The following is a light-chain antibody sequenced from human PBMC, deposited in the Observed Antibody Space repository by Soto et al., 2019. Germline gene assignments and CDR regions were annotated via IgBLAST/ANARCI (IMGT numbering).Light chain of an antibody. Sequence: QSVLTQPPSVSGAPGQRVTISCTGSSSNIGAGYYVHWYQQLPGTAPKLLIYGNSNRPSGVPDRFSGSKSGTSASLAITGPQAQAEADYYYQSYDSRLSGFVVFGGGTKLTVL. CDR1: SSNIGAGYY. CDR2: GNS. J-gene: IGLJ2*01. CDR3: QSYDSRLSGFVV. V-gene: IGLV1-40*01.